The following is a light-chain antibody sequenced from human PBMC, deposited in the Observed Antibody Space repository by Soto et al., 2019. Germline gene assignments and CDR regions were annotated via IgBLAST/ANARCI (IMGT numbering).Light chain of an antibody. CDR3: SSYTSSSTPYV. J-gene: IGLJ1*01. Sequence: QSALTQPASGSGCPGQSITISCTGTSSDIGGYNYVSWYQQHPGKAPKLMIYDVSNRPSGISNRFSGSKSGYTASLTISGLQAEDEADYYCSSYTSSSTPYVFGTGTKLTVL. CDR1: SSDIGGYNY. CDR2: DVS. V-gene: IGLV2-14*03.